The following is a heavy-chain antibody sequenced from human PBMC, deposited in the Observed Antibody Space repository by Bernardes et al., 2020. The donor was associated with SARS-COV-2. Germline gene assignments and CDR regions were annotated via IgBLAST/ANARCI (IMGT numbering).Heavy chain of an antibody. Sequence: GGYLSLSCAASGFTLSSYWMHWVRPAPGKGLMWVARINSDGSNTRYADSVMGRFTISRDNAKNTLFLQMNSLRVEDTATYYCEVNYYYGMDVWGQGTTVTVSS. V-gene: IGHV3-74*01. CDR3: EVNYYYGMDV. J-gene: IGHJ6*02. D-gene: IGHD3-10*01. CDR2: INSDGSNT. CDR1: GFTLSSYW.